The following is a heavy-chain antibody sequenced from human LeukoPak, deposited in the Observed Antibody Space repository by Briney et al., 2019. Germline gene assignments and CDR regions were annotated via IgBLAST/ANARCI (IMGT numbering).Heavy chain of an antibody. CDR1: GFTFSSYE. CDR2: ISSSGSTI. V-gene: IGHV3-48*03. CDR3: ARGSTTVVTPDAFDI. D-gene: IGHD4-23*01. J-gene: IGHJ3*02. Sequence: GGSLRLSCAASGFTFSSYEMNWVRQAPGKGLEWVSYISSSGSTIYYADSVKGRFTISRDNAKNSLYLQMNSLRAEDTAVYYCARGSTTVVTPDAFDIWGQGTMVTVSS.